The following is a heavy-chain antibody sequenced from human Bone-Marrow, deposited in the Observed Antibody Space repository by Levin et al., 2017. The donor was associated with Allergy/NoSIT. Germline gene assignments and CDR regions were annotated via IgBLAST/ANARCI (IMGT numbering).Heavy chain of an antibody. V-gene: IGHV1-2*06. CDR3: ARDRPYCTGGVCYTYPFDY. CDR2: INPNSGGT. J-gene: IGHJ4*02. Sequence: ASVNVSCKASGYTFTGYYMHWVRQAPGQGLEWMGRINPNSGGTNYAQKFQGRVTMTRDTSISTAYMELSRLRSDDTAVYCCARDRPYCTGGVCYTYPFDYWGQGTLVTVSS. CDR1: GYTFTGYY. D-gene: IGHD2-8*02.